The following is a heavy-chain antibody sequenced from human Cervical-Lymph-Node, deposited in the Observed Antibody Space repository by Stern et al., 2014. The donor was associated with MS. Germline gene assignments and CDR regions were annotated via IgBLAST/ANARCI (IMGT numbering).Heavy chain of an antibody. V-gene: IGHV4-4*02. CDR2: IYHSETT. Sequence: QVQLQESGPGLVKPSGTLSLTCAVSGDSISSDNWWSWVRQTPGKGLEWIGEIYHSETTNYNPSLKSRLTISINKSKNRFSLNLSSVTAADTAVYYCARASLSDYDWFDPWGRGILVTVSS. CDR1: GDSISSDNW. CDR3: ARASLSDYDWFDP. D-gene: IGHD4-17*01. J-gene: IGHJ5*02.